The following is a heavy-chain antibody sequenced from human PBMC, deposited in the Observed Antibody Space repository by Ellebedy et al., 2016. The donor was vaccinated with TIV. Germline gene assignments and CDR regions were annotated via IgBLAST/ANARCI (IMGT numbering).Heavy chain of an antibody. J-gene: IGHJ4*02. CDR2: ISADGSNT. D-gene: IGHD3-16*01. CDR3: AKGSSSGFTYDRVGFQY. Sequence: PGGSLRLSCAASGLTFSSFAIHWVRQAPGMGLEWLSVISADGSNTYHADSVKGRFTITRDNSRNTLYLQMNRVRVEDTAVYYCAKGSSSGFTYDRVGFQYWGQGALVTVSS. CDR1: GLTFSSFA. V-gene: IGHV3-23*01.